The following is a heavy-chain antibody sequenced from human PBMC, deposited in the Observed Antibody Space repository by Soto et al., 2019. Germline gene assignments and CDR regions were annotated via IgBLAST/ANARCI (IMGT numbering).Heavy chain of an antibody. CDR1: GGTFTRYA. CDR2: IIFIFGGV. V-gene: IGHV1-69*01. CDR3: SGSPDCSYALNQLVINTSGFY. J-gene: IGHJ4*02. D-gene: IGHD2-21*01. Sequence: QVQLVQSGAEVKKPGSSVKVSCKASGGTFTRYAFSWVRQAPGQGLEWMGGIIFIFGGVHYAQKFQGRVTITADESTSTAYMELSSLRSEDTPVYFCSGSPDCSYALNQLVINTSGFYWGQGTLVTVSS.